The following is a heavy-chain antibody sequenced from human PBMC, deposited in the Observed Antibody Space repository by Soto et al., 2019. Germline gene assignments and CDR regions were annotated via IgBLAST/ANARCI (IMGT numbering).Heavy chain of an antibody. Sequence: SETLSLTCAVYGGSFSGYYWSWIRQPPGKGLEWIGEINHSGSTNYNPSLKSRVTISVDTSKNQFSLKLSSVTAADTAVYYCARCLRCYGDYVYPFDYWAQRTLVTVSS. CDR1: GGSFSGYY. J-gene: IGHJ4*02. D-gene: IGHD4-17*01. V-gene: IGHV4-34*01. CDR2: INHSGST. CDR3: ARCLRCYGDYVYPFDY.